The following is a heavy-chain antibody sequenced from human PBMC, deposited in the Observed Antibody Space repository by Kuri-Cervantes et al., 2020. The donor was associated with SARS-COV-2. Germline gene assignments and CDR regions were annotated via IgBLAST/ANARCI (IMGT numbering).Heavy chain of an antibody. J-gene: IGHJ3*02. Sequence: GESLKISCAASGFTFSNYAMSWVRQAPGEGLEWVSTVSSNGGSTYYAASVKGRFTISRDNSKNTLYLQMNSLRAEDTAVYYCATVRGITMVRGVISHDAFDIWGQGTMVTVSS. D-gene: IGHD3-10*01. CDR3: ATVRGITMVRGVISHDAFDI. CDR1: GFTFSNYA. V-gene: IGHV3-23*01. CDR2: VSSNGGST.